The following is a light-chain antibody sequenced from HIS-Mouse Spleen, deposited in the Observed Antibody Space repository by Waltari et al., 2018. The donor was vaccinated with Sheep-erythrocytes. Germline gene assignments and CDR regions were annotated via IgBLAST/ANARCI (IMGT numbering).Light chain of an antibody. CDR3: CSYAGSSTPWV. Sequence: QSALTQPASVSGSPRQSIPISCTGTSSDVGSYNLIAWYQQTPGKAPKLMIYEGSKRPSGVSNRFSGSKSGNTVSLTISGLQAEDEADYYCCSYAGSSTPWVFGGGTKLTVL. V-gene: IGLV2-23*01. J-gene: IGLJ3*02. CDR1: SSDVGSYNL. CDR2: EGS.